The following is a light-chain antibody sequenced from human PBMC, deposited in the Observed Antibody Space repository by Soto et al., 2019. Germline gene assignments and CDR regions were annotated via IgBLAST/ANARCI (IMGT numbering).Light chain of an antibody. J-gene: IGKJ4*01. V-gene: IGKV1-13*02. Sequence: AIQLTQSPSSLSASVGDRVTITCRASQGIGSALAWYQQKPGKAPKLLIYDASSLESGVPSRFSGSESGTDFTITISSLQPEDFANYYCQQFNVFGGGTKVEIK. CDR2: DAS. CDR3: QQFNV. CDR1: QGIGSA.